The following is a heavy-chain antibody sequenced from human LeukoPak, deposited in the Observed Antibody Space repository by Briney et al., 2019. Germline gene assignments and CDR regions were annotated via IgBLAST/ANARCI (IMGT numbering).Heavy chain of an antibody. CDR1: GYTFTGYY. V-gene: IGHV1-2*06. CDR2: INPNSGGT. Sequence: ASVKVSCKASGYTFTGYYMHWVRQAPGQGLEWMGRINPNSGGTNYAQKFQGRVTMTRDTSISTAYMELSRLRSDDTAVYYCARRGPPAYSVSYYVDYWGQGTLVTVSS. CDR3: ARRGPPAYSVSYYVDY. J-gene: IGHJ4*02. D-gene: IGHD2-15*01.